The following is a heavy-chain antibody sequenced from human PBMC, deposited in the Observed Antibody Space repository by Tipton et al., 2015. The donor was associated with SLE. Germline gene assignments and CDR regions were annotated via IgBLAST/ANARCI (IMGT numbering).Heavy chain of an antibody. CDR1: GFSFSSRW. CDR2: IKPDGDDK. D-gene: IGHD1-26*01. J-gene: IGHJ6*03. Sequence: SLRLSCVASGFSFSSRWMSWVRQAPGKGLEWVANIKPDGDDKYYVDSVKGRFTISRDNAENSLYLQMNSLRAEDTAFYYCARDGGSLEDYMDVWGKGTTVTVSS. V-gene: IGHV3-7*01. CDR3: ARDGGSLEDYMDV.